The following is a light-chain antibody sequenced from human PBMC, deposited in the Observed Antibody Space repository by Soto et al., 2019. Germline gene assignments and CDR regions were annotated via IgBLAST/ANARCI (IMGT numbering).Light chain of an antibody. J-gene: IGKJ1*01. CDR1: QTISSW. CDR3: QHYNSYSEA. CDR2: KAS. Sequence: DIQMTQSPSTLSGSVGDRVTITCRASQTISSWLAWYQQKPGKAPKLLIYKASNLKSGVPSRFRGSGSGTKFTLTISSLQPDDFAPYYCQHYNSYSEAFGQGTKVELK. V-gene: IGKV1-5*03.